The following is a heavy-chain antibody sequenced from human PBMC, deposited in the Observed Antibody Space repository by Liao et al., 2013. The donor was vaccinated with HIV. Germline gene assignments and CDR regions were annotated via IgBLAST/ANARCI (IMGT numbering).Heavy chain of an antibody. CDR3: ARSMLLRPNWFDP. V-gene: IGHV4-4*07. J-gene: IGHJ5*02. CDR1: GGSIRNYY. D-gene: IGHD2-15*01. Sequence: QVQLQESGPGLVKPSETLSLTCNVSGGSIRNYYWSWIRQPAGKGLEWIGRIYTSGSTNYNPSLKSRVTISVDTSKNQFSLKLSSVTAADTAVYYCARSMLLRPNWFDPWGQGTLVTVSS. CDR2: IYTSGST.